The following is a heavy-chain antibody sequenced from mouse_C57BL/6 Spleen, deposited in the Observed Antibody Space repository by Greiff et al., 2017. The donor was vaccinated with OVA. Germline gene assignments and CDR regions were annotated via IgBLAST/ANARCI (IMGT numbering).Heavy chain of an antibody. J-gene: IGHJ4*01. CDR1: GYTFTDYE. V-gene: IGHV1-15*01. D-gene: IGHD1-1*01. CDR3: TRVGITTVVAFDYYAMDY. Sequence: VQLQQSGAELVRPGASVTLSCKASGYTFTDYEMHWVKQTPVHGLEWIGAIDPETGGTAYNQKFKGKAILTADKSSSTAYMELRSLTSEDSAVYYCTRVGITTVVAFDYYAMDYWGQGTSVTVSS. CDR2: IDPETGGT.